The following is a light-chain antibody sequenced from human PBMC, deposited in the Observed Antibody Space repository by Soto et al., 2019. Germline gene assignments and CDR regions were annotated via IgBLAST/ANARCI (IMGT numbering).Light chain of an antibody. V-gene: IGKV2-24*01. J-gene: IGKJ1*01. CDR3: MQGTHCTWT. Sequence: DVVMTQTPLSSPVTLGQPASFSCRSSQSLVHSDGNTYLSWLHQRPGQPPRLLIYKISDRFDGVPARFSGSGAGTDFTLTISSVEAEDVGVYYCMQGTHCTWTFGQGTKVDIK. CDR2: KIS. CDR1: QSLVHSDGNTY.